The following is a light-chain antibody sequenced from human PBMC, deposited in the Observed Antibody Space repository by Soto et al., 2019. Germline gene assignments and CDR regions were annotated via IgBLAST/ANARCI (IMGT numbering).Light chain of an antibody. CDR2: DAS. CDR1: QGIGSA. V-gene: IGKV1-13*02. Sequence: AIQLTQSPSSLSASVGDRVTITCRASQGIGSALAWYQQKPGKAPKLLIYDASSLESGVPSRFSGSGSGTDFTLTISSLQPDDFATYYCQQYNSYATWTFGQGTKV. J-gene: IGKJ1*01. CDR3: QQYNSYATWT.